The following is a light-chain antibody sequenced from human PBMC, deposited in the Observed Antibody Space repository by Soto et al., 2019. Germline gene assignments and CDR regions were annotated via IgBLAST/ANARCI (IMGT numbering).Light chain of an antibody. CDR1: QSISNSY. CDR3: QHSGDSLWT. V-gene: IGKV3-20*01. CDR2: GAS. Sequence: DIVLTQSPGTLSLSPGERATLSCRASQSISNSYLAWYQKKPGQAPRLVMYGASIRATGIPDRFSGRGSGTDFILTISRLEPEDFAVYYCQHSGDSLWTFGHGTKVEVK. J-gene: IGKJ1*01.